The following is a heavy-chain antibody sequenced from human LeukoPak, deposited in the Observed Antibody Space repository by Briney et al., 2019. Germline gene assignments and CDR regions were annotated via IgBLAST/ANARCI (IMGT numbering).Heavy chain of an antibody. J-gene: IGHJ4*02. Sequence: ASVKVSCKASGYTFTGYYMHWVRQAPGQGLEWMGRINPNSGGTNYAQKFQGRVTITTDESTSTAYMELSSLRSEGTAVYYCASQVYYDSSKRIDYWGQGTLVTVSS. CDR3: ASQVYYDSSKRIDY. D-gene: IGHD3-22*01. V-gene: IGHV1-2*06. CDR2: INPNSGGT. CDR1: GYTFTGYY.